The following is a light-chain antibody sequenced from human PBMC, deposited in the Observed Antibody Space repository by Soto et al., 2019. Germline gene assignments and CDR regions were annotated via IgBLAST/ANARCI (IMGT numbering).Light chain of an antibody. Sequence: QSALTQPASVSGSPGQSITISCTGTSSDVGGYNYVSWYQQHPGKAPKFMIYDVSNRPSVVSNRFSGSKSGNTASLTISGLQAEDEADYYCSSYTTSNTRQIVFGTGTKV. CDR2: DVS. CDR1: SSDVGGYNY. J-gene: IGLJ1*01. V-gene: IGLV2-14*01. CDR3: SSYTTSNTRQIV.